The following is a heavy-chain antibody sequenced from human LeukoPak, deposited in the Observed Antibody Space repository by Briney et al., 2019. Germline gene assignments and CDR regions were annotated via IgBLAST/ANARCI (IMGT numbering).Heavy chain of an antibody. CDR3: ASIAVAGQGGY. J-gene: IGHJ4*02. V-gene: IGHV3-66*01. CDR2: IYGGGST. D-gene: IGHD6-19*01. Sequence: GGSLRLSCAASGFTVSSNYMSWVRQAPGKGLEWVSVIYGGGSTYYADSVKGRFTISRDNSKNTLYLQMNSLRAEDTAVYYCASIAVAGQGGYWGQGTLVTVSS. CDR1: GFTVSSNY.